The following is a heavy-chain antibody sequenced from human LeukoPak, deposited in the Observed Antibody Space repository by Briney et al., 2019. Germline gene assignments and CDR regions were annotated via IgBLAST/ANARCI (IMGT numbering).Heavy chain of an antibody. Sequence: SETLSLTCTVSGVSISYHYCHWIRQPAGKGLEWIGHISASGTTRYNPSLKSRITMSVDASKNQFFLNLTSVTAADTAVYYCATGIYWFDPWGQGTLVTVSS. V-gene: IGHV4-4*07. CDR3: ATGIYWFDP. CDR1: GVSISYHY. D-gene: IGHD2/OR15-2a*01. CDR2: ISASGTT. J-gene: IGHJ5*02.